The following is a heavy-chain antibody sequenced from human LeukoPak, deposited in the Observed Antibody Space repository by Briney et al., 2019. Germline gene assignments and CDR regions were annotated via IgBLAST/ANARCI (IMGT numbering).Heavy chain of an antibody. V-gene: IGHV3-21*01. D-gene: IGHD4-23*01. J-gene: IGHJ4*02. Sequence: GGSLRLSCAASGLTFSSYRMNWVRQAPGKGLEWVSSINSGSSYIDYADSVKGRFTISRDNAKNSLYLQMNSLRAEDTAVYYCARHDYGGNSGDYWGQGTLVTVSS. CDR3: ARHDYGGNSGDY. CDR2: INSGSSYI. CDR1: GLTFSSYR.